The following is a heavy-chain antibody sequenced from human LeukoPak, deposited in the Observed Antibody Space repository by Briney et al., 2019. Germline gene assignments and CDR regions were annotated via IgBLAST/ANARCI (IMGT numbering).Heavy chain of an antibody. J-gene: IGHJ4*02. D-gene: IGHD4-11*01. CDR3: ARNLGQTWGTVTTDLWYFDH. CDR1: GASIITTNYY. Sequence: SETLSLTCTVSGASIITTNYYWGWIRQPPGKGLEWIGSISYSGNAYYDPSLRSRLSISMDASKNQFSLKVRSVTAADTAVYYCARNLGQTWGTVTTDLWYFDHWGQGTLVPVSS. CDR2: ISYSGNA. V-gene: IGHV4-39*01.